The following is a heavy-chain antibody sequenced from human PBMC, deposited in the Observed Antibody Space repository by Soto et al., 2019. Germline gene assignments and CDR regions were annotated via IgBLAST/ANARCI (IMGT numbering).Heavy chain of an antibody. CDR3: VKPRGAGGHFDY. CDR2: VSNGGST. V-gene: IGHV3-23*04. Sequence: DVQLVESGGGLVQPEGSLRLSCAASGFTFSSYAMGWVRQAPGKGLEWVAVVSNGGSTHYADSVRGRFSISRDNSTNTLSLQMNSPTAGDTALYFCVKPRGAGGHFDYWGQGALVTVSS. J-gene: IGHJ4*02. D-gene: IGHD2-15*01. CDR1: GFTFSSYA.